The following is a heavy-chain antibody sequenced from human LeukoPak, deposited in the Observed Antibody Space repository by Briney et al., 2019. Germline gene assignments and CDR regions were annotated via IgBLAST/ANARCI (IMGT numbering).Heavy chain of an antibody. D-gene: IGHD5-18*01. J-gene: IGHJ4*02. V-gene: IGHV1-2*02. Sequence: HGASVKVSCKASGYTFTGYYMHLVRQAPGQGLEWMGWINPNSGGTNYAQKFQGRVTMTRDTSISTAYMELSRLRSDDTAVYYCASHLGYSYGDFDYWGQGTLVTVSS. CDR1: GYTFTGYY. CDR3: ASHLGYSYGDFDY. CDR2: INPNSGGT.